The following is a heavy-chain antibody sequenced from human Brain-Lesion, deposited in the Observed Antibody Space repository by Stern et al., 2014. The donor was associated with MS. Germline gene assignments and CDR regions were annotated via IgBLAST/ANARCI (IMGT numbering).Heavy chain of an antibody. CDR1: GVNFSSRR. V-gene: IGHV1-69*11. CDR2: IILLLSTT. Sequence: QVQLGQSGPVVKNPGSSVRVSCEASGVNFSSRRISWGRQAPGHGLEWMGSIILLLSTTDYAQKFQGRLAITADESTRTAYMELSGLRLEDTAIYYCATDGEQTLGLADDWGQGTLVTVAS. CDR3: ATDGEQTLGLADD. J-gene: IGHJ4*02. D-gene: IGHD3-16*01.